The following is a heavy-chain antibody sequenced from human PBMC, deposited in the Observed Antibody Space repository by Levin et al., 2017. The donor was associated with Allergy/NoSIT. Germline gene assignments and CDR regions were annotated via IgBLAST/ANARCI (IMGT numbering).Heavy chain of an antibody. CDR2: ISWNSGSI. D-gene: IGHD6-19*01. CDR3: AKSLAGTLGWGYNWFDP. Sequence: PGGSLRLSCAASGFTFDDYAMHWVRQAPGKGLEWVSGISWNSGSIGYADSVKGRFTISRDNAKNSLYLQMNSLRAEDTALYYCAKSLAGTLGWGYNWFDPWGQGTLVTVSS. CDR1: GFTFDDYA. J-gene: IGHJ5*02. V-gene: IGHV3-9*01.